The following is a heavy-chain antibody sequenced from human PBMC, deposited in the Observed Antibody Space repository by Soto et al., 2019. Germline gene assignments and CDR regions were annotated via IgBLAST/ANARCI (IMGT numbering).Heavy chain of an antibody. CDR3: ERSGSNFCYQYCFDP. J-gene: IGHJ5*02. D-gene: IGHD5-12*01. CDR2: IYPSDSDT. CDR1: GYNFATYW. V-gene: IGHV5-51*01. Sequence: PGESLKSSFHVSGYNFATYWIGWVRQMPWKVLEWMGIIYPSDSDTRYSPSFQGQVTISADKSINTAYLQWSSLKASERAMDFCERSGSNFCYQYCFDPGGQGTRVNVSS.